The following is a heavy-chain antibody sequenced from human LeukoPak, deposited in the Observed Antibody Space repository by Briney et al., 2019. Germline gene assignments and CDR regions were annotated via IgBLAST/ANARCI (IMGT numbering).Heavy chain of an antibody. CDR3: ARGPPYGDYDH. CDR2: IKQDGSEK. V-gene: IGHV3-7*03. J-gene: IGHJ5*02. CDR1: GFTFSSYW. D-gene: IGHD4-17*01. Sequence: PGGALRLSCATSGFTFSSYWMSWVRQAPGKGLEWVANIKQDGSEKYYVDSVKGRFTISRDNAKNSLYLQMNSLRAEDTAVYYCARGPPYGDYDHWGQGTLVTVPS.